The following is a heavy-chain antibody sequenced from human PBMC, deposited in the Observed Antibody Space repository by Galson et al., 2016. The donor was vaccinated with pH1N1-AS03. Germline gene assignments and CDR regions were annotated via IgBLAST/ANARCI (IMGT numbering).Heavy chain of an antibody. CDR3: ARDDFAGNYSLDY. Sequence: SLRLSCAASGFIFNHYALHWVRQAPGKGLEWVAVISYDGRKRHYPDSVKGRFTISRDNSKNTLYLQMDSLRAEDTAVYYCARDDFAGNYSLDYWGRGTLITVSS. CDR1: GFIFNHYA. V-gene: IGHV3-30*04. D-gene: IGHD1-1*01. J-gene: IGHJ4*02. CDR2: ISYDGRKR.